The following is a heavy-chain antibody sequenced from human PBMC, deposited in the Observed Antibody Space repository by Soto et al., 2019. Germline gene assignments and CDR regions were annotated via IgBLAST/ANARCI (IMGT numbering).Heavy chain of an antibody. CDR1: GYTFTSYD. D-gene: IGHD3-9*01. CDR3: ASWAGYSS. Sequence: QVQLERSGAEVKKPGASVKVSCKASGYTFTSYDVNWWRQATGQGLEWMGWMNPNSGNTGSAQKFQGRVTMTRDTSITTAYLELGSLTSEDTAVYYCASWAGYSSWGQGTLVTVSS. CDR2: MNPNSGNT. J-gene: IGHJ4*02. V-gene: IGHV1-8*01.